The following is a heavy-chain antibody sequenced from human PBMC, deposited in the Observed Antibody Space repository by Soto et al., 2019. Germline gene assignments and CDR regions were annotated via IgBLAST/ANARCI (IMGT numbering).Heavy chain of an antibody. CDR3: ARERRYWTNGVCYYDDGMYV. CDR1: GFTFSSYW. J-gene: IGHJ6*02. D-gene: IGHD2-8*01. V-gene: IGHV3-7*01. CDR2: IKQDGSEK. Sequence: GGSLRLSCAASGFTFSSYWMNWVRQAPGKGLEWVANIKQDGSEKYYVDSVKGRFTISRDNAKNSLYLQMNRLRAEDTAVYYCARERRYWTNGVCYYDDGMYVWGQGKTVTVSS.